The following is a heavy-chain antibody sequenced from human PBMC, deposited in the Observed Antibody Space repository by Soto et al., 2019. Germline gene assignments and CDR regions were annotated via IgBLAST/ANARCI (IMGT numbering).Heavy chain of an antibody. CDR2: ISSSSSYI. V-gene: IGHV3-21*01. J-gene: IGHJ4*02. Sequence: GGSLRLSCAASGFTFSSYSMNWVRQAPGKGLEWVSSISSSSSYIYYADSGKGRFTISRDNAKNSLYLQMNSLRAEDTAVYYCARDPGQDIVVVPAAMAFDYWGQGTLVTVSS. D-gene: IGHD2-2*01. CDR3: ARDPGQDIVVVPAAMAFDY. CDR1: GFTFSSYS.